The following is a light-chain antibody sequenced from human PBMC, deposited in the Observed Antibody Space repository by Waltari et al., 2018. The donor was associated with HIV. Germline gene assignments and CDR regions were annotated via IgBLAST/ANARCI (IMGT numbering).Light chain of an antibody. V-gene: IGLV1-44*01. CDR3: ATWDDSLNGHVV. J-gene: IGLJ2*01. Sequence: QSVLTQPPSASGTPGQRVTISCSGSSSNIGDNTVNWYQQLPGTAPKLLIYTNTQRPSGAPDRFSGSKSGTSASLAISGLQSEDEADYYCATWDDSLNGHVVFGGGTKLTVL. CDR1: SSNIGDNT. CDR2: TNT.